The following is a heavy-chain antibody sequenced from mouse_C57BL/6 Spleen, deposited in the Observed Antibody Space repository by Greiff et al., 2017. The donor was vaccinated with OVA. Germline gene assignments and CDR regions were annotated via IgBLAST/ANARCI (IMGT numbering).Heavy chain of an antibody. CDR3: AIYGNYYAMDY. CDR1: GFTFSDYG. D-gene: IGHD2-1*01. Sequence: EVQLVESGGGLVKPGGSLKLSCAASGFTFSDYGMHWVRQAPEKGLEWVAYISSGSSTIYSADTVKGRFTISRDNAKNTLFLQMTSLRSEDTAMYYCAIYGNYYAMDYWGQGTSVTVSS. CDR2: ISSGSSTI. J-gene: IGHJ4*01. V-gene: IGHV5-17*01.